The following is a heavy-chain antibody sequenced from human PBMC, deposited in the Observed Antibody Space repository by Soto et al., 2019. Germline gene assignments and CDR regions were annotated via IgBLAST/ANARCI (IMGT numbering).Heavy chain of an antibody. V-gene: IGHV4-34*01. CDR2: MSHSGGT. CDR3: ARVERGTATPVVVAFEI. D-gene: IGHD1-1*01. Sequence: QVQLQQWGAGLLKPSETLSLTCAVYGGFVSSGSYYWSWIWQPPGKGLEWIGEMSHSGGTNFNPSLTGRVTISVHTSKHHFSLMMSSVTAADPALYYCARVERGTATPVVVAFEIWGPGTTVTVFS. J-gene: IGHJ3*02. CDR1: GGFVSSGSYY.